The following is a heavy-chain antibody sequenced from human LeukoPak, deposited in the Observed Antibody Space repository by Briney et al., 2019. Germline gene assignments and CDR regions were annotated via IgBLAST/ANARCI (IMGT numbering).Heavy chain of an antibody. V-gene: IGHV3-9*01. CDR1: GFTFHDYA. J-gene: IGHJ4*02. Sequence: GRSLRLSCAASGFTFHDYAMHWVRQAPGKGLEWVSGISWNSGIIGYADSVKGQFTTSRDNAKNSLYLQMNSLRPEDTALYYCTKDSVAMVTTSDYWGQGTLVTVSS. CDR3: TKDSVAMVTTSDY. CDR2: ISWNSGII. D-gene: IGHD5-18*01.